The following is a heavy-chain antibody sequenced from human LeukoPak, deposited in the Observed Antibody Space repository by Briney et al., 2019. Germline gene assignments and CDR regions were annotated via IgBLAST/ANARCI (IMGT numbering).Heavy chain of an antibody. J-gene: IGHJ4*02. V-gene: IGHV3-53*01. CDR2: IYSGGST. Sequence: GGSLRLSCAASGFTVSSNYMSWVRQAPGKGLEWVSIIYSGGSTFYADSVKGRFTISRHNSKNTLYLQMNSLRAEDTAVYYCARKKGYCSGGSCPIRPFDYWGQGTLVTVSS. D-gene: IGHD2-15*01. CDR3: ARKKGYCSGGSCPIRPFDY. CDR1: GFTVSSNY.